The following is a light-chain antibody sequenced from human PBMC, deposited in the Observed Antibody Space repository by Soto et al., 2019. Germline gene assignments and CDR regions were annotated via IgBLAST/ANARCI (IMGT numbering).Light chain of an antibody. CDR3: ETGDSNTRV. V-gene: IGLV4-60*02. CDR2: LEGSGSY. Sequence: QLVLTQSSSASASLGSSVKLTCTLSSGHRNYIIAWHQQQPGKAPRYLMKLEGSGSYNKGSGVPDRFSGSSSGADRYLTISNLQFEDEADYYCETGDSNTRVFGGGTKLTVL. J-gene: IGLJ3*02. CDR1: SGHRNYI.